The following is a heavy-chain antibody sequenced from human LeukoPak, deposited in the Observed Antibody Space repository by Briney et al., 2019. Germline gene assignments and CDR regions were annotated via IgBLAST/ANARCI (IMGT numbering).Heavy chain of an antibody. CDR1: GDSVSSNSAA. V-gene: IGHV6-1*01. D-gene: IGHD5-12*01. Sequence: SETLSLTCAISGDSVSSNSAAWNWIRQSPSRGLEWLGRTYHRSKWHNDYALSVQSRITINPDTSKNQFSLQLNSVTPEDTAVYYCARDPYSGYELDGGYWGQGTLVTVSS. CDR3: ARDPYSGYELDGGY. J-gene: IGHJ4*02. CDR2: TYHRSKWHN.